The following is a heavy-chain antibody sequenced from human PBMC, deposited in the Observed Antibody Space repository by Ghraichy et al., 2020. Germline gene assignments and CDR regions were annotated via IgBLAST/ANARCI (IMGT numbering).Heavy chain of an antibody. CDR2: ITTKSGNT. CDR1: GYSFITYG. J-gene: IGHJ5*02. CDR3: ARGVNWLDP. V-gene: IGHV1-18*01. Sequence: ASVKVSCKASGYSFITYGITWVRQAPGQGLEWMGWITTKSGNTQYAQKFQGRVTMTTETSTDTAYMELRSLRFDDAAVYYCARGVNWLDPWCQGTLVTVSS.